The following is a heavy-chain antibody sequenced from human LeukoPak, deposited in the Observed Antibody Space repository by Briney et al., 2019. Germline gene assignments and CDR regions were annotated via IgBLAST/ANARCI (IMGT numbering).Heavy chain of an antibody. CDR2: INPNSGGT. Sequence: SVKVSCKASGYTFTGYYMHWVRQAPGQGLEWMGWINPNSGGTNYAQKFQGRVTMTRDTSISTAYMELSRLRSDDTDVYYCARGEQWLVLYWFDPWGQGTLVTVSS. D-gene: IGHD6-19*01. CDR3: ARGEQWLVLYWFDP. CDR1: GYTFTGYY. J-gene: IGHJ5*02. V-gene: IGHV1-2*02.